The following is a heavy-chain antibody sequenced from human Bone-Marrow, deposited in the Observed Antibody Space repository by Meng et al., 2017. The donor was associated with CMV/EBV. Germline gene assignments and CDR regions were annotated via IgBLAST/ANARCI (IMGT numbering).Heavy chain of an antibody. CDR1: LRPSGGG. CDR3: AHHPYYDFWSGHNWFDP. CDR2: IYWNDDK. J-gene: IGHJ5*02. Sequence: LRPSGGGGGWIRQPTGKALEGLELIYWNDDKRYRQSMKSRLTITKDTSKHQVVLTMTNMDPVDTATYYCAHHPYYDFWSGHNWFDPWGQGTLVTVSS. V-gene: IGHV2-5*01. D-gene: IGHD3-3*01.